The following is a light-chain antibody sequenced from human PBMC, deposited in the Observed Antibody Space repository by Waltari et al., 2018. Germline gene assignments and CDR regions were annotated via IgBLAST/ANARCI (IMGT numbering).Light chain of an antibody. CDR3: QTWGTGTPVV. CDR1: SGHSRYA. J-gene: IGLJ2*01. Sequence: QLVLTQSPSASASLGASVKLTCTLSSGHSRYAIAWHQQQPEKGPRYLMKLNSDGSHSKGDGIPDRFSGSSSGAERYLTISSLQSEDEADYYCQTWGTGTPVVFGGGTKLTVL. CDR2: LNSDGSH. V-gene: IGLV4-69*01.